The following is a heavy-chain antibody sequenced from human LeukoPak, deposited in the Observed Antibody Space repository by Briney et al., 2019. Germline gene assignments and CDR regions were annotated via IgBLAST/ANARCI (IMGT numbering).Heavy chain of an antibody. J-gene: IGHJ5*02. CDR1: GYTLTGYY. V-gene: IGHV1-2*02. Sequence: ASVKVSCKASGYTLTGYYMHWVRQAPGQGLEWMGWMNPNSGGTKYAQKFQGRVTMTRDTSISTAYMELSRLRSDDTAMYYCARDKLGLGELSLYDQWGQGTLVTVSS. CDR3: ARDKLGLGELSLYDQ. CDR2: MNPNSGGT. D-gene: IGHD3-16*02.